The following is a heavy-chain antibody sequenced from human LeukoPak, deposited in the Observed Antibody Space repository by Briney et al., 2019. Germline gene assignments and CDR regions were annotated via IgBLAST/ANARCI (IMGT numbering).Heavy chain of an antibody. CDR2: IKSKTDGGTT. Sequence: GGSLRLSCAASGFTFSNAWMSWVRQAPGKGLEWVGRIKSKTDGGTTDYAAPVKGRFTISRDDSKNTLYLQMNSLKTEDTAVYYCARVGPNRGWFDPWGQGTLVTVSS. J-gene: IGHJ5*02. V-gene: IGHV3-15*01. CDR3: ARVGPNRGWFDP. D-gene: IGHD3/OR15-3a*01. CDR1: GFTFSNAW.